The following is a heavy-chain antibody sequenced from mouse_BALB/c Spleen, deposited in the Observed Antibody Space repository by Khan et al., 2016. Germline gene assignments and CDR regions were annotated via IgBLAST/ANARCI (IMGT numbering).Heavy chain of an antibody. CDR3: ARSVVGNFDY. CDR2: ISYSGST. D-gene: IGHD1-1*02. J-gene: IGHJ2*01. CDR1: GYSITSDYA. Sequence: EVQLQESGPGLVKPSQSLSLTCTVTGYSITSDYAWNWIRQFPGNKLEWMGYISYSGSTSYNPSLKSRISITRDTSKNQFFLQLNSVTTEDTATSYCARSVVGNFDYWGQGTTLTVSS. V-gene: IGHV3-2*02.